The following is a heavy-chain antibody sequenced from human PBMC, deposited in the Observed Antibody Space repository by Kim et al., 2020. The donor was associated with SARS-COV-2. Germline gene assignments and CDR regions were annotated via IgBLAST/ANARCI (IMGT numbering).Heavy chain of an antibody. V-gene: IGHV3-30*04. D-gene: IGHD3-10*01. J-gene: IGHJ4*02. CDR1: GFTFSSYA. Sequence: GGSLRLSCAASGFTFSSYAIHWVRQAPGKGLKWVAVISYDGSNKYYADSVKGRFTISRDNSKNTLYLQMNSLRAEDTAVYYCARDMGSYFVLDYWGQGILVTVSS. CDR3: ARDMGSYFVLDY. CDR2: ISYDGSNK.